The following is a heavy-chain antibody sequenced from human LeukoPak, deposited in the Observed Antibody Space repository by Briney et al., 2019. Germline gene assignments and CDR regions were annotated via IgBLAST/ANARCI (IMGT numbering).Heavy chain of an antibody. CDR2: ISSSSSYI. CDR1: GFTFSSYS. Sequence: GGSLRLSCAASGFTFSSYSMNWVRQAPGKGLEWVSSISSSSSYIYYADSVKGRFTISRDNAKNSLYLQMNSLRAEDTAVYYCARVRYYDSSGYHPPDYWGQGTLVTVSS. CDR3: ARVRYYDSSGYHPPDY. J-gene: IGHJ4*02. V-gene: IGHV3-21*01. D-gene: IGHD3-22*01.